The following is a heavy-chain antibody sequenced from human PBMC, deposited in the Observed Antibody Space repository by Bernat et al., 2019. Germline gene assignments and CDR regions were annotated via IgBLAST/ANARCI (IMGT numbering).Heavy chain of an antibody. D-gene: IGHD1-26*01. Sequence: QVQLVESGGGVVQPGRSLRLSCAASGFTFSSYGMHWVRQAPGKGLEWVAVISYDGSNKYYADSVKGRFTISRDNSKNTLYLQMNSLRAEDTAVYYCAKDFLGGWVYSRTNDAFDIWGQGTMVTVSS. CDR2: ISYDGSNK. CDR1: GFTFSSYG. CDR3: AKDFLGGWVYSRTNDAFDI. J-gene: IGHJ3*02. V-gene: IGHV3-30*18.